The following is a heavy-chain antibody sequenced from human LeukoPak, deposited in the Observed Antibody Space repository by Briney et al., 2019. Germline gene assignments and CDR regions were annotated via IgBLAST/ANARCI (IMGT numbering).Heavy chain of an antibody. CDR2: INSDGSST. Sequence: GGSLRLSCAASGFTFSSYWMHWVRQAPGKGLVWVSRINSDGSSTSYADSVKGRFTISRDNAKNTLYLQMNSLRAEDTAVYYCANENYYDSSANFDYWGQGTLVTVSS. CDR1: GFTFSSYW. CDR3: ANENYYDSSANFDY. V-gene: IGHV3-74*01. D-gene: IGHD3-22*01. J-gene: IGHJ4*02.